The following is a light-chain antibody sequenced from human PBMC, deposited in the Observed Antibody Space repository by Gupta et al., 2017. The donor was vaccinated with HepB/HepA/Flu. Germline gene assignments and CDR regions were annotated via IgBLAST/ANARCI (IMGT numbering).Light chain of an antibody. Sequence: SALTQPPSASGSPGQSVTISCTGTSSDVGNYNYVSWYQHHPGKPPKLMIYDVNKRPAGVPDRFSGSKSGNTASLTVSGRQAEDEADYYCSSYAGSNNLIFGGGTKLTVL. V-gene: IGLV2-8*01. J-gene: IGLJ2*01. CDR3: SSYAGSNNLI. CDR1: SSDVGNYNY. CDR2: DVN.